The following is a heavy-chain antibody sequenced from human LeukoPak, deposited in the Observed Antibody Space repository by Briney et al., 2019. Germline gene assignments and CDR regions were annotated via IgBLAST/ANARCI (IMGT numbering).Heavy chain of an antibody. CDR1: GYTFIGYY. CDR3: ARAALYCSSTSCPMGSNWFDP. D-gene: IGHD2-2*01. Sequence: ASVKVSCKASGYTFIGYYMHWVRQAPGQGLEWMGWSNPNSGGTKYAPKFQGRVTMTRDTSISTAYMELSRLRSDDTAVYYCARAALYCSSTSCPMGSNWFDPWGQGTLVTVSS. V-gene: IGHV1-2*02. CDR2: SNPNSGGT. J-gene: IGHJ5*02.